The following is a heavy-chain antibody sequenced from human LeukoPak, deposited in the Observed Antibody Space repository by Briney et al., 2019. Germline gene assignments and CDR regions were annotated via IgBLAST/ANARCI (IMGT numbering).Heavy chain of an antibody. V-gene: IGHV3-48*01. D-gene: IGHD6-13*01. J-gene: IGHJ4*02. Sequence: GGTLRLSCAASGLTFSSYGMSWVRQAPGKGLEWVSYISSSTSPIYYADSVKGRFTISRDNAKNSLYLQMNSLRAEDTAVYYCAFWAGTAAGFNGPFDYWGQGTLVTVSS. CDR1: GLTFSSYG. CDR3: AFWAGTAAGFNGPFDY. CDR2: ISSSTSPI.